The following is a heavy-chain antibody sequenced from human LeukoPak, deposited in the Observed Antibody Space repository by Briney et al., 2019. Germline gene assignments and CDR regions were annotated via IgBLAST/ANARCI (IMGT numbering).Heavy chain of an antibody. D-gene: IGHD3-22*01. CDR2: ISGSGGST. V-gene: IGHV3-23*01. CDR3: AKTYYYDSSGRSLDY. CDR1: GFTFSSYA. J-gene: IGHJ4*02. Sequence: GGSLRLSCAAPGFTFSSYAMSWVRQAPGKGLEWVSAISGSGGSTYYADSVKGRFTISRDNSKNTLYLQMNSLRAEDTAVYYCAKTYYYDSSGRSLDYWGQGTLVTVSS.